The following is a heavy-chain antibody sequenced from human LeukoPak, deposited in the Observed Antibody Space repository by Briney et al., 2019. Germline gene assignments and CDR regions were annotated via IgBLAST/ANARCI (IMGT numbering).Heavy chain of an antibody. D-gene: IGHD4-17*01. Sequence: ASVKVSCKASGYTFTGYYMHWVRQAPGQGLEWMGWINPNSGGTNYAQKFQGRVTMTRDTSISTAYMELSRLRSDDTAVYYCARAPRSTVTTFIDYWGQGALVTVSS. V-gene: IGHV1-2*02. J-gene: IGHJ4*02. CDR3: ARAPRSTVTTFIDY. CDR2: INPNSGGT. CDR1: GYTFTGYY.